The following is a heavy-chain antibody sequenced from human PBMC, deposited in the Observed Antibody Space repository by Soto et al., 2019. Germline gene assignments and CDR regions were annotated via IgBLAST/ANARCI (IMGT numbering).Heavy chain of an antibody. CDR2: ISAYNGNT. D-gene: IGHD3-3*01. J-gene: IGHJ6*02. CDR3: ARCNYDFVSGYYPYYYSYSGMDV. CDR1: GYTFTSYG. V-gene: IGHV1-18*01. Sequence: GASVKVSCKASGYTFTSYGISWVRQAPGQGLEWMGWISAYNGNTNYAQKLQGRVTMTTDTSTSTAYMELRSLRSDDTAVYYCARCNYDFVSGYYPYYYSYSGMDVWGQGTTVSVCS.